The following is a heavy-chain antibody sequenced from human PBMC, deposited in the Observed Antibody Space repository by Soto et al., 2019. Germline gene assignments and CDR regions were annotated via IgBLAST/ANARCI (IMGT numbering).Heavy chain of an antibody. Sequence: SETLSLTCTVSGTSISSYYWSWIRQPPGKGLEWIANIHYSGTTNYNPSLASRVTLSVDTSKNQFSLKLSSVTAADTAVYYCARVRVSGYFDYWGQGTLVTVSS. CDR1: GTSISSYY. CDR3: ARVRVSGYFDY. J-gene: IGHJ4*02. D-gene: IGHD3-3*01. V-gene: IGHV4-59*01. CDR2: IHYSGTT.